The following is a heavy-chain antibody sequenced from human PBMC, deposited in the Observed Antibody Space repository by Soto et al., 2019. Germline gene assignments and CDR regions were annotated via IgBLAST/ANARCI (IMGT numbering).Heavy chain of an antibody. D-gene: IGHD3-3*01. Sequence: QVQLQQWGAGLLKPSETLSLTCAVYGGSFSGYYWNWIRQPPGKGLEWIGEIDHSGYTNYNPSLKSRSTTSVDTSKNQFSLRLTSVTAADTAVYYCARVRDWFDPWGQGTLVTVSS. CDR3: ARVRDWFDP. CDR2: IDHSGYT. J-gene: IGHJ5*02. CDR1: GGSFSGYY. V-gene: IGHV4-34*01.